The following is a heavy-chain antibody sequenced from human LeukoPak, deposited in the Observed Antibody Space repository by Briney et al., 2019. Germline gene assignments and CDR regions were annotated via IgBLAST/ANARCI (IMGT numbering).Heavy chain of an antibody. J-gene: IGHJ6*02. CDR2: INPNSGGT. V-gene: IGHV1-2*02. CDR3: ARDRYSSSWGSYYGVDV. Sequence: ASVKVSRKASGYTFTGYYMHWVRQAPGQGLEWMGWINPNSGGTNYAQKFQGRVTMTRDTSISTAYMELSRLRSDDTAVYYCARDRYSSSWGSYYGVDVWGQGTTVTVSS. D-gene: IGHD6-13*01. CDR1: GYTFTGYY.